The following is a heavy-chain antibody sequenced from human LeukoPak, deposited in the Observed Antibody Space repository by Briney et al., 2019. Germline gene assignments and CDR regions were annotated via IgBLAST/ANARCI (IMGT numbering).Heavy chain of an antibody. CDR3: ARATNYWHTLIEF. J-gene: IGHJ4*02. D-gene: IGHD5-24*01. V-gene: IGHV3-21*01. Sequence: GGSLRLSCAASGFSFSSYSMNWVRQAPGKGLERVSSISSSSSYIYYADSVKGRFTISRDNAKNSLYLQMNSLRAEDTAVYYCARATNYWHTLIEFWGQGTLVTVSS. CDR1: GFSFSSYS. CDR2: ISSSSSYI.